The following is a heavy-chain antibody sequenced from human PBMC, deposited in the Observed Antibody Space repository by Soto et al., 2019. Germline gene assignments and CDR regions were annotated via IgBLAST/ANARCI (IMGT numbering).Heavy chain of an antibody. Sequence: QVQLQESGPGLVKPSETLSLTCNVSGASITTYYWSWIRQPPGKGLEWIGYIYYSGHINYNPSLKSRVTIPVDTSKNQFSLKLSSVTAADTAVYYCARHGATNWGGFFVSWGLGTLVSVSS. V-gene: IGHV4-59*08. CDR3: ARHGATNWGGFFVS. D-gene: IGHD7-27*01. J-gene: IGHJ4*02. CDR1: GASITTYY. CDR2: IYYSGHI.